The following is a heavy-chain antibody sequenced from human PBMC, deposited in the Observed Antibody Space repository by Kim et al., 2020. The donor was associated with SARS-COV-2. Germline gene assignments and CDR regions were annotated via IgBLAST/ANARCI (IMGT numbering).Heavy chain of an antibody. V-gene: IGHV4-59*01. J-gene: IGHJ3*02. CDR3: ARAPGVTIFGVVSSFDI. CDR2: IYYSGST. CDR1: GGSISSYY. D-gene: IGHD3-3*01. Sequence: SETLSLTCTVSGGSISSYYWSWIRQPPGKGLEWIAYIYYSGSTNYNPSLKSRVTISVDTSKNQFSLKLSSVTAADTAVYYCARAPGVTIFGVVSSFDIWGQGTMDTVSS.